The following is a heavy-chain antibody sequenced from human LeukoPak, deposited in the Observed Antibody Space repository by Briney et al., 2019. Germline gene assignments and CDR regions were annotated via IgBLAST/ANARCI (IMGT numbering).Heavy chain of an antibody. V-gene: IGHV3-74*01. J-gene: IGHJ4*02. CDR2: ISGDGSST. Sequence: GGSLRLSCAGSGFTFSSDWMHWVRQAPGKGLVWISRISGDGSSTAYADSVKGRFTISRDNSKNTLYLQMNSLRTEDTAVYSCARGYCTSTSCYNDYWGQGTLVTVSS. CDR3: ARGYCTSTSCYNDY. D-gene: IGHD2-2*02. CDR1: GFTFSSDW.